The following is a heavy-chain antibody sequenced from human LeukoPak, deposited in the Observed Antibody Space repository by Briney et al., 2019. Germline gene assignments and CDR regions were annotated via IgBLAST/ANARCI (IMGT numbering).Heavy chain of an antibody. V-gene: IGHV4-39*01. CDR2: IYYSGST. CDR3: ARHGHDYGDYDYYYYYMDV. Sequence: KPSETLSLTCSVSGGSISSGAYYWGWIRQPPGKGLEWIGSIYYSGSTYYNPSLKSRVTISVDTSKNQFSLKLSSVTAADTAVYYCARHGHDYGDYDYYYYYMDVWGKGTTVTISS. D-gene: IGHD4-17*01. J-gene: IGHJ6*03. CDR1: GGSISSGAYY.